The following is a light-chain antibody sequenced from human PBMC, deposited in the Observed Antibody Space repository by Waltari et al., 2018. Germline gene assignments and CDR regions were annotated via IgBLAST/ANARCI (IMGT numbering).Light chain of an antibody. V-gene: IGLV2-14*01. CDR3: SSQSSNNVVL. Sequence: QSALTQPASVSVSPGQSVTIFCPGTSNDAGGHNSVSWYQEHPGQAPRVIIYDVSDRPSGVSDRFSGSKSGNTASLTISGLQAEDEADYYCSSQSSNNVVLFGGGTKLTVL. J-gene: IGLJ2*01. CDR2: DVS. CDR1: SNDAGGHNS.